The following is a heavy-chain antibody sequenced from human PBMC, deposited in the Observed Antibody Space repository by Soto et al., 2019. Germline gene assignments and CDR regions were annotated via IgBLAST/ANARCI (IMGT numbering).Heavy chain of an antibody. J-gene: IGHJ4*02. CDR1: GGTFSSYT. CDR2: IIPILGIA. Sequence: QVQLVQSGAEVKKPGSSVKVSCKASGGTFSSYTISWVRQAPGQGLEWMGRIIPILGIANYEQKFQGRVTITADKSTSTAYMELSSLRSEETAVYYCARVGDYGDYWDYWGQGTLVTVSS. V-gene: IGHV1-69*02. CDR3: ARVGDYGDYWDY. D-gene: IGHD4-17*01.